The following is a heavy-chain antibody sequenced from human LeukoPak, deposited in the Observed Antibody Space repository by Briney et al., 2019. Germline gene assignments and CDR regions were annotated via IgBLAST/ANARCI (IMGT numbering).Heavy chain of an antibody. V-gene: IGHV4-39*07. J-gene: IGHJ6*03. CDR3: ARAFFDYPPPYYYYYMDV. D-gene: IGHD3-9*01. CDR2: IYHSGST. Sequence: PSETLSLTCTVSGGSISSSSYYWGWIRQPPGKGLEWIGSIYHSGSTYYNPSLKSRVTISVDTSKNQFSLKLSSVTAADTAVYYCARAFFDYPPPYYYYYMDVWGKGTTVTVSS. CDR1: GGSISSSSYY.